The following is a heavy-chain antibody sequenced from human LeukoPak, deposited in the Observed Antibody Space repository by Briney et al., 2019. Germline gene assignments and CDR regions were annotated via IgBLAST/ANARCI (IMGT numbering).Heavy chain of an antibody. CDR1: GYSISSGYY. V-gene: IGHV4-38-2*02. J-gene: IGHJ4*02. CDR2: IYHSGST. Sequence: SETLSLTCTVSGYSISSGYYWGWIRQPPGKGLEWIGSIYHSGSTYYNPSLKSRVTISVDTSKNQFSLKLSSVTAADTAVYYCARAIYYYDSGAPFDYWGQGTLVTVSS. CDR3: ARAIYYYDSGAPFDY. D-gene: IGHD3-22*01.